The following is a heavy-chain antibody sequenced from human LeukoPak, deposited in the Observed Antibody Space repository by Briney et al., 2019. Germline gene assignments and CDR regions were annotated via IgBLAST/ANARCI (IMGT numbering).Heavy chain of an antibody. D-gene: IGHD7-27*01. CDR1: GFTFSNYG. CDR3: ARDLGKGNYVDY. Sequence: GGSLRLSCAASGFTFSNYGMHWVRQAPGQGLEWVAVISHEGSNAYYADSVKGRFTFSRDNSKNTLYLQMNSLRAEDTAVYYCARDLGKGNYVDYWGQGTLVTVSS. J-gene: IGHJ4*02. CDR2: ISHEGSNA. V-gene: IGHV3-33*05.